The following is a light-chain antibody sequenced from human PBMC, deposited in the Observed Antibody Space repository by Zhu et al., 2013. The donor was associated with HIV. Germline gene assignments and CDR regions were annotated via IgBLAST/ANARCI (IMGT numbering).Light chain of an antibody. CDR3: QAWDRSIAV. CDR2: QDS. Sequence: SYELTQSPSVSVSPGQTASITCSGDKLGDKYACWYQQKPGQSPVLVIYQDSKRPSGIPERFSGSNSGNTATLTISGTQAMDEADYYCQAWDRSIAVFGGGTKLTVL. CDR1: KLGDKY. J-gene: IGLJ2*01. V-gene: IGLV3-1*01.